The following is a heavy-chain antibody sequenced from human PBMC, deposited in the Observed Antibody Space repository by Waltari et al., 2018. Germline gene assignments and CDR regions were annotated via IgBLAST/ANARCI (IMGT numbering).Heavy chain of an antibody. CDR3: ARVFVDCSGGSCYGGFDY. Sequence: QVQLVQSGAEVKKPGASVKVSCKASGYTFTGYYMHWVRQAPGQGLEWMGRITPNSGGTNYAQKFQGRVTMTRDTSISTAYMELSRLRSDDTAVYYCARVFVDCSGGSCYGGFDYWGQGTLVTVSS. D-gene: IGHD2-15*01. CDR1: GYTFTGYY. J-gene: IGHJ4*02. CDR2: ITPNSGGT. V-gene: IGHV1-2*06.